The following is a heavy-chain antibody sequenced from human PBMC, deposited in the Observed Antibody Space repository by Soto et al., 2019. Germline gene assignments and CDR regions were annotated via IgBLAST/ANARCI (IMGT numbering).Heavy chain of an antibody. CDR2: IYPGDSDT. D-gene: IGHD3-16*01. V-gene: IGHV5-51*01. J-gene: IGHJ6*02. CDR3: AIAFWGSYYYYGMDV. Sequence: GESLKISCKGSGYSFTSYWIGWVREVPGKGLEWMGIIYPGDSDTRYSPSFQGQVTISADKSISTAYLQWSSLKASDTAMYYCAIAFWGSYYYYGMDVWGQGTTVTVSS. CDR1: GYSFTSYW.